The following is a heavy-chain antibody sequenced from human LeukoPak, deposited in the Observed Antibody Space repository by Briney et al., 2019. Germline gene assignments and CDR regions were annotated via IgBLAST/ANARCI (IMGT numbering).Heavy chain of an antibody. J-gene: IGHJ3*02. D-gene: IGHD3-22*01. CDR2: ISSSSSYI. CDR1: GFTFSSYS. V-gene: IGHV3-21*01. Sequence: GGSLRLSCAASGFTFSSYSMNWVRQAPGKGLEWVSSISSSSSYIYYADSVKGRFTISRDNAKNSLYLQMNSLRAEDTAVYYCARSRRGGYDAFDIWGQGTMVTVSS. CDR3: ARSRRGGYDAFDI.